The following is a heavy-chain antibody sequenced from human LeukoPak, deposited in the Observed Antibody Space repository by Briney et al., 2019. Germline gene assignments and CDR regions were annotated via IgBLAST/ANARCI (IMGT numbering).Heavy chain of an antibody. D-gene: IGHD3-10*01. J-gene: IGHJ4*02. V-gene: IGHV3-48*01. Sequence: PGGSLRLSCAASEFTFSSYNMNWVRQAPGKGLEWLSYISATGTTIYYADSVKGRFTISRDNAKNSLYLQMTSLRAEDTALYYCARDMVRGVIITWGQGTLVTVSS. CDR3: ARDMVRGVIIT. CDR2: ISATGTTI. CDR1: EFTFSSYN.